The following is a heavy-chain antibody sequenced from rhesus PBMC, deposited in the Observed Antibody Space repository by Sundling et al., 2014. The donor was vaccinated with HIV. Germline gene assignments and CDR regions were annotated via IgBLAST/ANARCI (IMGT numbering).Heavy chain of an antibody. V-gene: IGHV3S42*01. Sequence: EVQLVESGGGLVQPGGSLRLSCAASGFTFSSYGMYWVRQAPGKGLEWISAISSGGGSTYYADSVKGRFTISRDNSKNTLSLQMNSLRAEDTAVYYCANMEYYDSGYDYWGQGVLVTVSS. D-gene: IGHD3-28*01. CDR2: ISSGGGST. J-gene: IGHJ4*01. CDR1: GFTFSSYG. CDR3: ANMEYYDSGYDY.